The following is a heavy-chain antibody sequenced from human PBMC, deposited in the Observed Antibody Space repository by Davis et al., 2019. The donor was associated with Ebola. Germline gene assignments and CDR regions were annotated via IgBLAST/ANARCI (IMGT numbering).Heavy chain of an antibody. D-gene: IGHD6-6*01. CDR2: IDHSGST. J-gene: IGHJ4*02. V-gene: IGHV4-34*01. CDR3: ARRSNSPFDY. CDR1: GGSFSAYC. Sequence: MPSETLSLTCAVYGGSFSAYCWTWIRQPPGKGLEWIGEIDHSGSTNYNPSLKSRVTISVDTSKNQFSLKLSSVTAADTAVYYCARRSNSPFDYWGQGTLVTVSS.